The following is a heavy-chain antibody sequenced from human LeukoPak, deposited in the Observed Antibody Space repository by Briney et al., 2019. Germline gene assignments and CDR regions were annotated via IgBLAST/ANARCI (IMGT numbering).Heavy chain of an antibody. V-gene: IGHV5-51*01. CDR3: ARRFCGGSCYSGWFDP. CDR2: IYPGDSDT. J-gene: IGHJ5*02. CDR1: GYSFTSYW. Sequence: LGESLKISCKGSGYSFTSYWIGWVRQMPGKGLEWRGIIYPGDSDTRYSPSFQGQVTISADKSISTAYLQWSSLKASDTAMYYCARRFCGGSCYSGWFDPWGQGTLVTVSS. D-gene: IGHD2-15*01.